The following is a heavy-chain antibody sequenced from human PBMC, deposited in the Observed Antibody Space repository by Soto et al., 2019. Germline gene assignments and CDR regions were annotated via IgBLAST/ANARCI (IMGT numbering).Heavy chain of an antibody. D-gene: IGHD3-16*01. CDR2: IYHSGST. CDR1: GGSISSSNW. CDR3: ARDDTLGLGYGMDV. V-gene: IGHV4-4*02. Sequence: ASETLSLTCAVSGGSISSSNWWSWVRQPPGKGLEWIGEIYHSGSTNYNPSLKSRVTIPVDKSKNQFSLKLSSVTAADTAVYYCARDDTLGLGYGMDVWGQGTTVTVSS. J-gene: IGHJ6*02.